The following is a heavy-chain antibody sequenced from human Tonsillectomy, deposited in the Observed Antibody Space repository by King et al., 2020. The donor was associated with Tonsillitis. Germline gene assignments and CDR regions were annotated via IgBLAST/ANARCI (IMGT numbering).Heavy chain of an antibody. CDR2: IYYSGST. Sequence: QLQESGPGLVKPSETLSLTCTVSGGSISSYYWSWIRQPPGKGLEWIRYIYYSGSTNYNPSLKSRVTISVDTSKNQFSLKLSSVTAADTAVYYCARVRGNYYDSSGLDYWGQGTLVTVSS. J-gene: IGHJ4*02. CDR3: ARVRGNYYDSSGLDY. V-gene: IGHV4-59*01. D-gene: IGHD3-22*01. CDR1: GGSISSYY.